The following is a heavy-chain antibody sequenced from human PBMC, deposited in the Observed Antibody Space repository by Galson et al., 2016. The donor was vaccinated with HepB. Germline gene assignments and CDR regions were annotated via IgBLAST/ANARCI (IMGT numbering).Heavy chain of an antibody. Sequence: TLSLTCTVSGGSIGTYYWSWIRQPPGKELEWIGHIYYSGSTNYNPSLKSRVTISVDTSKNQFSLKLSSVTAADTAVYYCARGPRSDYGDYGFDYWGQGTLVTVSS. J-gene: IGHJ4*02. V-gene: IGHV4-59*01. CDR1: GGSIGTYY. CDR3: ARGPRSDYGDYGFDY. CDR2: IYYSGST. D-gene: IGHD4-17*01.